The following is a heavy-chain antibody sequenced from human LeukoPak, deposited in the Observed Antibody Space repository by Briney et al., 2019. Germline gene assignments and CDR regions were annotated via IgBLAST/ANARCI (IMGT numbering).Heavy chain of an antibody. CDR3: ARAAYGDFY. J-gene: IGHJ4*02. D-gene: IGHD4-17*01. CDR2: IVGSGSST. CDR1: GFSFSGNA. V-gene: IGHV3-23*01. Sequence: PGGSLRLSCAASGFSFSGNAMAWVRQAPGKGLEWVSTIVGSGSSTYYADSMKGRFTISRDNSKNTLYLQINSLRAADTAVYYCARAAYGDFYWGQGTLVTVSS.